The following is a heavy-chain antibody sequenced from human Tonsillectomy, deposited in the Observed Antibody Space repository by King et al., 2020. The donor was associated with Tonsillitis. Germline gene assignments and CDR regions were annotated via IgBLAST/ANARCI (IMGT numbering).Heavy chain of an antibody. CDR1: GFTFSSYA. V-gene: IGHV3-30-3*01. J-gene: IGHJ4*02. CDR2: ISYDGSNK. Sequence: VQLVESGGGVVQPGRSLRLSCAASGFTFSSYAMHWVRQAPGKGLEWVAVISYDGSNKYYADSVKGRFTISRDNSKNTLYLQMNSLRAEDTAVYYCARWMQWLGYWGQGTLVTVSS. D-gene: IGHD6-19*01. CDR3: ARWMQWLGY.